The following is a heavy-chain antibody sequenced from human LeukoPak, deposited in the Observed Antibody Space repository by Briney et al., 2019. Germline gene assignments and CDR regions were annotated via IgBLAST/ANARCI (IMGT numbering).Heavy chain of an antibody. D-gene: IGHD4-11*01. CDR2: ISSSGSTI. J-gene: IGHJ5*02. CDR3: AKEGYSNYDWFDP. CDR1: GFTFSSYE. Sequence: GGSLRLSCAASGFTFSSYEMNWVRQAPGKGLEWVSYISSSGSTIYYADSVKGRFTISRDNSKNTLYLQMNSLRAEDTAVYYCAKEGYSNYDWFDPWGQGTLVTVSS. V-gene: IGHV3-48*03.